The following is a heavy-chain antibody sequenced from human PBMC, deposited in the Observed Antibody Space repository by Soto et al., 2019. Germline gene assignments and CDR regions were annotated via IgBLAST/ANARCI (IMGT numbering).Heavy chain of an antibody. CDR1: GFPLSSNY. V-gene: IGHV3-53*01. D-gene: IGHD2-2*01. Sequence: PWGSRRLSGAASGFPLSSNYMSWVRQAPGRGLEWVSVIYIGVSTYYADSVKGRFTISRYNSKNTLYLQMKRLRAEDTAVYYCARIDRYCSSTRRYMSGCEDWGEGTMVIGS. CDR2: IYIGVST. J-gene: IGHJ3*01. CDR3: ARIDRYCSSTRRYMSGCED.